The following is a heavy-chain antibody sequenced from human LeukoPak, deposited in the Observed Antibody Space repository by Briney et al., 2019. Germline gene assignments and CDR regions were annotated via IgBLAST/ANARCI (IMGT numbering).Heavy chain of an antibody. V-gene: IGHV3-7*03. CDR1: GFTFSNYW. D-gene: IGHD5-12*01. Sequence: GGSLRLSCAASGFTFSNYWMTWVRQAPGKGLEWVANIKQDVSEKYYVDSVKGRFTISRDNAKNSLYLQMNSLRAEDTAVYYCARNENSGWGYFDYWGQGTLVTVSS. J-gene: IGHJ4*02. CDR2: IKQDVSEK. CDR3: ARNENSGWGYFDY.